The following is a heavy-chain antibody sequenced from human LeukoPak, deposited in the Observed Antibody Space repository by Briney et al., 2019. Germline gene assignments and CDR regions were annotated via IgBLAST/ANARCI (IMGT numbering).Heavy chain of an antibody. CDR3: ARGSNLNDDYGGYPNWFDP. J-gene: IGHJ5*02. D-gene: IGHD4-17*01. CDR2: ISSSSSYI. V-gene: IGHV3-21*01. Sequence: GGSLRLSCAASGFTFSSYSLNWVRQAPGKGLEWVSSISSSSSYIYYADSVKGRFTISRDNGKNSLYLQMNSLRAGDTAGYYCARGSNLNDDYGGYPNWFDPWGQGTLVTVSS. CDR1: GFTFSSYS.